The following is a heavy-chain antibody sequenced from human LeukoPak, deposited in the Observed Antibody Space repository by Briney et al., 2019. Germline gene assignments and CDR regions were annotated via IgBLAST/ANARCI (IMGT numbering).Heavy chain of an antibody. J-gene: IGHJ4*02. CDR2: ISWNSGSI. V-gene: IGHV3-9*01. Sequence: SLRLSCAASGFTFSSYNINWVRQAPGKGLEWVSGISWNSGSIGYADSVKGRFTISRDNAKNSLYLQMNSLRAEDTALYYCAKDMGYSSGWYYFDYWGQGTLVTVSS. CDR1: GFTFSSYN. D-gene: IGHD6-19*01. CDR3: AKDMGYSSGWYYFDY.